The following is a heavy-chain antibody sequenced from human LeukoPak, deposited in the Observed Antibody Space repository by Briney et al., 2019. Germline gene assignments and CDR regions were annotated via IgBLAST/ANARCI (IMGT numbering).Heavy chain of an antibody. CDR3: ARQNLMVYAM. V-gene: IGHV4-39*01. J-gene: IGHJ4*02. Sequence: SETLSLTCTVSGGSISSSSYYWGWIRQPPGKGLEWIGSIYYSGSTYYNPSLKSRVTISVDTSKNQFSLKLSSVTAADTAVYYCARQNLMVYAMWGQGTLVTVSS. D-gene: IGHD2-8*01. CDR1: GGSISSSSYY. CDR2: IYYSGST.